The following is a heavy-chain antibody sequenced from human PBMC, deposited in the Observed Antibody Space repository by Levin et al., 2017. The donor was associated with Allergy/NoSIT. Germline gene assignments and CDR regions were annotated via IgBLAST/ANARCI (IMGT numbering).Heavy chain of an antibody. CDR2: ISSRSSNI. D-gene: IGHD4-11*01. Sequence: NPGESLKISCAASGFTFSNYSMNWVRQAPGKGLEWVSSISSRSSNIYYADSVKGRFTISRDNAKNSLYLQMNSLRAEDTAVYYCARDSTAVSSDYWGQGTLVTVSS. CDR3: ARDSTAVSSDY. V-gene: IGHV3-21*01. J-gene: IGHJ4*02. CDR1: GFTFSNYS.